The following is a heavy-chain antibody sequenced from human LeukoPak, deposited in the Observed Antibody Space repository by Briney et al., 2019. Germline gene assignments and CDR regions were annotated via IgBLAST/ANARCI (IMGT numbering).Heavy chain of an antibody. D-gene: IGHD1-14*01. V-gene: IGHV1-18*03. CDR2: ISAYNGNT. CDR3: ARETGIRPFYYYYYGMDV. CDR1: GYTFTSYG. Sequence: GASVKVSCKASGYTFTSYGISWVRQAPGQGLEWMGWISAYNGNTNYAQKLQGRVTMTTDTSTSTAYMELRSLRSDDMAVYYCARETGIRPFYYYYYGMDVWGQGTTVTVSS. J-gene: IGHJ6*02.